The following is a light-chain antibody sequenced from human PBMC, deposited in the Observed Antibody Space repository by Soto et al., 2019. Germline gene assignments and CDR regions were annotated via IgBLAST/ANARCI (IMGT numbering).Light chain of an antibody. J-gene: IGLJ1*01. CDR3: QSYDSAQAV. V-gene: IGLV1-40*01. CDR1: SSKIGAGYD. CDR2: GNG. Sequence: QSVLTQPPSVSGAPGRRVTISCTGSSSKIGAGYDVHWYQQLPGTAHKLLIYGNGNRPSGVPDRISGSKSGTSATLAITGLQAEDEGDYYCQSYDSAQAVFGTGTKVTVL.